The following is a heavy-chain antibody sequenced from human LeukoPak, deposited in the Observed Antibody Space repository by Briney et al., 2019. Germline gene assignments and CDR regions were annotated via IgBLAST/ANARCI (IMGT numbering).Heavy chain of an antibody. D-gene: IGHD3/OR15-3a*01. CDR2: IYDRGST. V-gene: IGHV4-39*01. J-gene: IGHJ4*02. CDR1: GGSISSSSYY. Sequence: SETLSLTCTVSGGSISSSSYYWVWIRQRPGKGREWVGSIYDRGSTYSNPSLKGRVTVSVDTPKNQFSLKLTSVTPADTAVYYCARQTGSRLFILPGGQGTLVTVSS. CDR3: ARQTGSRLFILP.